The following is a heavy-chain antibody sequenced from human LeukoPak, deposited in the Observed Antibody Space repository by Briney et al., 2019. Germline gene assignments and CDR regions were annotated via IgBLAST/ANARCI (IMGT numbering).Heavy chain of an antibody. J-gene: IGHJ5*02. CDR2: IYSGGNT. CDR1: GFTVSSSY. V-gene: IGHV3-53*01. D-gene: IGHD3-16*01. CDR3: ARDMIILQS. Sequence: GGSLILSCAASGFTVSSSYMSGVRQPPGKGLEWVSIIYSGGNTFYTDSVKGRFTISRDNAKKSLYLQMNSLRAEDTAVYFCARDMIILQSWGQGTLVTVSS.